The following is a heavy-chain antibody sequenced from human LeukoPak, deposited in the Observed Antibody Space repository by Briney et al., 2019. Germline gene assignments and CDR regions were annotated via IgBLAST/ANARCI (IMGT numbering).Heavy chain of an antibody. CDR2: IYPGDSDT. CDR1: GYSFTSYW. V-gene: IGHV5-51*01. Sequence: GELLKISCKCSGYSFTSYWIGWLRRMPGRGLEWMGMIYPGDSDTRYSPSFQGQVTISADKSISTAYLQWSSLKASDTAMYYCARRGGSGSLNWFDPWGQGTLVTVSS. J-gene: IGHJ5*02. D-gene: IGHD3-10*01. CDR3: ARRGGSGSLNWFDP.